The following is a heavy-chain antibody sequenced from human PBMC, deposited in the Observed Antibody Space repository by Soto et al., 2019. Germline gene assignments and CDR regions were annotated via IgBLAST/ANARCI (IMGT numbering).Heavy chain of an antibody. V-gene: IGHV3-53*01. CDR3: ATPIGYCSSTSCNLGWDGMDV. CDR2: IYSGGST. D-gene: IGHD2-2*03. CDR1: GFTVRSNY. J-gene: IGHJ6*02. Sequence: GGSLRLSCSASGFTVRSNYMSWVRQAPGKGLEWVSVIYSGGSTYYADSVKGRFTISRDNSKNTLYLQMNSLRAEDTAVYYCATPIGYCSSTSCNLGWDGMDVWGQGTTVTVSS.